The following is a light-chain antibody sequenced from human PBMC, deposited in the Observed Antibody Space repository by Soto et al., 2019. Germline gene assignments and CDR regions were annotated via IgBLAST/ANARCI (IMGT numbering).Light chain of an antibody. CDR1: QGIGND. V-gene: IGKV1-6*01. Sequence: AIKMTQSPSSLSASVGDRVTITCRASQGIGNDLGWYQQKPGKVPNLLIYGASSVRSGVPSRFSGSGSGTDFTLTISNLQPEDFATYYCLQDYSYPLTFGGGTKVEVK. J-gene: IGKJ4*01. CDR3: LQDYSYPLT. CDR2: GAS.